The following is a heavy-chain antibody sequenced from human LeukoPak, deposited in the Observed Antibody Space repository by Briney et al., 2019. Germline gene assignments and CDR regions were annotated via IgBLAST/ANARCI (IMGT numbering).Heavy chain of an antibody. CDR3: ARLRRRDGYKIDY. CDR1: GYSFTSYW. V-gene: IGHV5-51*01. D-gene: IGHD5-24*01. Sequence: GESLKISCKGSGYSFTSYWIGWVRQMPGKGLEWMGIIYPADSDTRYSPSFQGQVTISADKSISTAYLQWSSLEASDTAMYYCARLRRRDGYKIDYWGQGTLVTVSS. J-gene: IGHJ4*02. CDR2: IYPADSDT.